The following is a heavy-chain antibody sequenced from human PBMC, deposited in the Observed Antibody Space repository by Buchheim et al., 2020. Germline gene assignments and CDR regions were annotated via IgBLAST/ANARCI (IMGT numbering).Heavy chain of an antibody. CDR1: GFNLRTYG. V-gene: IGHV3-33*01. CDR3: ARDILGQDNYVDH. Sequence: QVQVVESGGGVVQPGTSLRLSCAASGFNLRTYGMNWVRQAPGKVLEWVAVLWYDGNMKYYADSVKGRFSVSSDTSQNTMYLQMDSLRAEDTAVYYCARDILGQDNYVDHWGQGTL. D-gene: IGHD2-15*01. CDR2: LWYDGNMK. J-gene: IGHJ4*02.